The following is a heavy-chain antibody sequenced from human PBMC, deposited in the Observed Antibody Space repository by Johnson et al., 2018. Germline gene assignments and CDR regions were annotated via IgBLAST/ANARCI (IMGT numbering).Heavy chain of an antibody. V-gene: IGHV3-33*06. Sequence: QVQLVQSGGGVVRPGRSLRLSCAASGFIFRNYGMHWVRQAPGKGLEWVAVIWFDESKEYYADSVKGRFTISRNNSKNTLFLQMNSLKGDDTGVDYCGKEFLATEWEVPSDYYGMDVWGQGTTVSVSS. D-gene: IGHD1-26*01. CDR3: GKEFLATEWEVPSDYYGMDV. J-gene: IGHJ6*02. CDR2: IWFDESKE. CDR1: GFIFRNYG.